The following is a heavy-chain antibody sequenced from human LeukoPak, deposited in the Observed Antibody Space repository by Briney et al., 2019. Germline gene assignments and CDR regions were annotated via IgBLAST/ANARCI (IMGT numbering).Heavy chain of an antibody. CDR2: IAPDGSER. CDR1: GFIFNSHW. J-gene: IGHJ4*02. Sequence: PGGSLRLSCTASGFIFNSHWINWVRQAPGKGLEWVANIAPDGSERYFEDSVKGRFTISRDNAKNSLYLQMNSLRPEDTALYYCAKGNYYGTGSYRSSFDYWGQGTLVTVSS. V-gene: IGHV3-7*03. D-gene: IGHD3-10*01. CDR3: AKGNYYGTGSYRSSFDY.